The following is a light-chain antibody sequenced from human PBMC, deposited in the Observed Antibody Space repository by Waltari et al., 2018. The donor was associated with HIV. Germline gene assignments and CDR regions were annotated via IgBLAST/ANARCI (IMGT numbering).Light chain of an antibody. CDR2: LNSDGSH. CDR3: QTWGTGPWV. CDR1: SGHSSYA. V-gene: IGLV4-69*01. Sequence: QLVLTQSPSASASLGASVKLTCTLSSGHSSYAIAWHQQQPEKGPRDLMKLNSDGSHSKGDGSPDRFSGSSSGAERYLTISSRQSEDEADYYCQTWGTGPWVFGGGTKLTVL. J-gene: IGLJ3*02.